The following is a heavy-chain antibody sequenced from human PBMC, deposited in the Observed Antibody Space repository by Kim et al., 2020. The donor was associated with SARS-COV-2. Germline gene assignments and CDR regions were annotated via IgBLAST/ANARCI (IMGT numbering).Heavy chain of an antibody. J-gene: IGHJ4*02. CDR1: GGSISNYY. D-gene: IGHD3-22*01. CDR2: VYYNGST. V-gene: IGHV4-59*01. Sequence: SETLSLTCTVSGGSISNYYWNWIRQPPGKGLEWIGYVYYNGSTNYNPSLKSRVTISVDTSKNQFSLKLSSVTAADTAVYYCARGPYYYDNSGSYPFDYWGQGTLVTVSS. CDR3: ARGPYYYDNSGSYPFDY.